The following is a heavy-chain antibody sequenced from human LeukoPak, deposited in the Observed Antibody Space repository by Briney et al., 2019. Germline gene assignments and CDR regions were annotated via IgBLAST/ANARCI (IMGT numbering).Heavy chain of an antibody. CDR1: GFTFSSYA. CDR3: AKAPYDSSGYYYDHHYFDY. CDR2: ISGSGGNT. V-gene: IGHV3-23*01. J-gene: IGHJ4*02. Sequence: GGSLRLSCAASGFTFSSYAMIWVRQAPGKGLEWVSTISGSGGNTYYADSVKGRFTISRDNSKDTLYLQMNSLRAEDTALYYCAKAPYDSSGYYYDHHYFDYWGQGTLVTVSS. D-gene: IGHD3-22*01.